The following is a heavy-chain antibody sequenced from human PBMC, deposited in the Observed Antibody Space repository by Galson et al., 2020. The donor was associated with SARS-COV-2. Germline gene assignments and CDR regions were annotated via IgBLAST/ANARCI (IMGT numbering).Heavy chain of an antibody. CDR3: ATSDTAMVIFHNALDV. CDR2: MYYSGST. CDR1: GGSISSSTSY. J-gene: IGHJ6*02. D-gene: IGHD5-18*01. Sequence: SETLSLTCTVSGGSISSSTSYWGWIRQPPGKGLEWIGTMYYSGSTYYNSSLKSRVTISVDSSKNQFSLKLSAVTAADSAVYYCATSDTAMVIFHNALDVWGQGTTVTVSS. V-gene: IGHV4-39*01.